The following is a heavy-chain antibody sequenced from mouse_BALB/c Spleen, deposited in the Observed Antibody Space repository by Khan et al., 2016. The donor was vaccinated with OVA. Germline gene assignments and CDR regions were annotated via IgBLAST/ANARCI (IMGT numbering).Heavy chain of an antibody. J-gene: IGHJ4*01. Sequence: QVQLQQSGPELVKPGALVKISCKASDYTFTSYDINWVMQRPGQGLEWIGWIYPGDESTKYNEKFKDKATLTADKSSSTAYMQLSSLTSDNSAVYFWAREGLRGVAMDYWGQGTSVTVSS. CDR1: DYTFTSYD. CDR2: IYPGDEST. CDR3: AREGLRGVAMDY. V-gene: IGHV1S56*01. D-gene: IGHD2-4*01.